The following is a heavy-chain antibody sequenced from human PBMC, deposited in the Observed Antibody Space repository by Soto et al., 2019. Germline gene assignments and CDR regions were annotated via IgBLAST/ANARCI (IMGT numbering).Heavy chain of an antibody. CDR2: ISSSSTI. CDR3: ARDLYCSGGSCYSNYYYGMDV. CDR1: GFTFSSYS. D-gene: IGHD2-15*01. Sequence: PGGSLRLSCAASGFTFSSYSMNWVRQAPGKGLEWVSYISSSSTIYYADSVKGRFTISRDNAKNSLYLQMNSLRDEDAAVYYCARDLYCSGGSCYSNYYYGMDVWGQGTTVTVSS. J-gene: IGHJ6*02. V-gene: IGHV3-48*02.